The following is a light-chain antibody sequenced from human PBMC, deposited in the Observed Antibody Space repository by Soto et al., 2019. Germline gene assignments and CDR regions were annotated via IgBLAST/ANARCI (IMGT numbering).Light chain of an antibody. CDR2: DAS. Sequence: IQLTQSPSSLSASVGDRVTITCRASQGISTYLAWYQQKPGKAPKLLIYDASTLQSGVPSRVGGSGSGTDFTLTISSLQPEDFATYYWQQLNSHPYTFGQGTKLEIK. CDR1: QGISTY. CDR3: QQLNSHPYT. V-gene: IGKV1-9*01. J-gene: IGKJ2*01.